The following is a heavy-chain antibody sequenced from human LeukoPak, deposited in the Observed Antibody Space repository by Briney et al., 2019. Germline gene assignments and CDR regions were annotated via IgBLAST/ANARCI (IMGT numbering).Heavy chain of an antibody. CDR2: TGQYGHDN. Sequence: QRWGSLRLSCAGSGFTFRNRWATWVRQAPGKGLEWVASTGQYGHDNDYVDSVRGRFTISRDFAKISLFLQMNSLRVEDTAVYYCAAGGAPGRFDYWGRGAPVTVSS. CDR3: AAGGAPGRFDY. CDR1: GFTFRNRW. D-gene: IGHD6-13*01. V-gene: IGHV3-7*01. J-gene: IGHJ4*02.